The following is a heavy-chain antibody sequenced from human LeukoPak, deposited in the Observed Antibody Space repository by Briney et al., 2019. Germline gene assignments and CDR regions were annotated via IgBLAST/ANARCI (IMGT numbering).Heavy chain of an antibody. Sequence: GGSLRLSCAASGFTFSRYGMHWVRQAPGKGLEWVAVISYDGSNQYYADSVKGRFTISRDNSKNTLYLQMNSLRAEDTAVYYCGRDGVPPCGADCPAFDYWGQGTLVTVSS. CDR1: GFTFSRYG. CDR2: ISYDGSNQ. D-gene: IGHD2-21*02. J-gene: IGHJ4*02. V-gene: IGHV3-30*03. CDR3: GRDGVPPCGADCPAFDY.